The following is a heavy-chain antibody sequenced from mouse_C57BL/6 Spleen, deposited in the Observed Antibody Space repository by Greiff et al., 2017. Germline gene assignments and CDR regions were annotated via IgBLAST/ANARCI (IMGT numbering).Heavy chain of an antibody. D-gene: IGHD2-4*01. CDR3: ARDDYDWFAY. CDR1: GYTFTSYT. V-gene: IGHV1-4*01. J-gene: IGHJ3*01. CDR2: INPSSGYT. Sequence: QVTLKVSGAELARPGASVKMSCKASGYTFTSYTMHWVKQRPGQGLEWIGYINPSSGYTKYNQKFKDKATLTADKSSSTAYMQLSSLTSEDSAVYYCARDDYDWFAYWGQGTLVTVSA.